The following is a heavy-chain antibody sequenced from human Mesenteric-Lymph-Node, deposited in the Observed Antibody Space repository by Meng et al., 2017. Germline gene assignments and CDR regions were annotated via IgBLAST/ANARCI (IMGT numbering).Heavy chain of an antibody. CDR1: GYTFTSYD. CDR2: MNPNSGNT. J-gene: IGHJ5*02. CDR3: ARDPGLDR. Sequence: QGQLVQSGAEVKKPGASVKVSCKASGYTFTSYDINWVRQATGQGLEWMGWMNPNSGNTAYAQKFQGRVTMTRDTSISTAYMQMSGLTSDDTAVYYCARDPGLDRWGRGTLVTVSS. V-gene: IGHV1-8*01.